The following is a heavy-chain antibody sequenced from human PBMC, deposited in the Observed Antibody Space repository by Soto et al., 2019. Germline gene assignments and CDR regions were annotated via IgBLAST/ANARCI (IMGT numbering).Heavy chain of an antibody. J-gene: IGHJ6*02. D-gene: IGHD2-2*01. CDR2: IYYSGST. Sequence: GSLRLSCAASGFTFSDYYMSWIRQAPGKGLEWIGSIYYSGSTYYNPSLKSRVTISVDTSKNQFSLKLSSVTAADTAVYYCAREVVPAATYYCYYGMDVWGQGTTVTVSS. CDR1: GFTFSDYY. CDR3: AREVVPAATYYCYYGMDV. V-gene: IGHV4-59*05.